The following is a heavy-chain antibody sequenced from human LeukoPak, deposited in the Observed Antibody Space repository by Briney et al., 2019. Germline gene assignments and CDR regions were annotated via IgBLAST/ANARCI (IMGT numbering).Heavy chain of an antibody. CDR3: ATFFVDTGGWFDP. CDR1: GGSFSGYY. CDR2: INHSGST. J-gene: IGHJ5*02. Sequence: PSETLSLTCAVYGGSFSGYYWSWIRQPPGKGLEWIGEINHSGSTNYNPSLKSRVTISVDTSKNQLSLKLSSVTAADTAVYYCATFFVDTGGWFDPWGQGTLVTVSS. D-gene: IGHD5-18*01. V-gene: IGHV4-34*01.